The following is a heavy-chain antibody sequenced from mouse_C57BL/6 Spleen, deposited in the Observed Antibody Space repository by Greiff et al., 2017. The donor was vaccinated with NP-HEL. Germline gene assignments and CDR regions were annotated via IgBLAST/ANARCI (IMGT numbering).Heavy chain of an antibody. CDR3: ARGAVYDGYYVDAMDY. Sequence: SGYTFTDYNMDWVKQSHGKSLEWIGDINPNNGGTIYNQKFKGKATLTVDKSSSTAYMELRSLTSEDTAVYYCARGAVYDGYYVDAMDYWGQGTSVTVSS. J-gene: IGHJ4*01. V-gene: IGHV1-18*01. D-gene: IGHD2-3*01. CDR2: INPNNGGT. CDR1: GYTFTDYN.